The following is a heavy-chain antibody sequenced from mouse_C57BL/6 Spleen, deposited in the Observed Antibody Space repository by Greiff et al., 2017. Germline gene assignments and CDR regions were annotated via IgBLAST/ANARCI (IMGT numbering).Heavy chain of an antibody. Sequence: QVQLQQSGAELVKPGASVKISCKASGYAFSSYWMNWVKQRPGKGLEWIGQIYPGDGDTNYNGKFKGKATLTADKSSRTAYMQLSSLTSEDSAVYFCARRIGNYFYAMDYWGQGPSVTVAS. J-gene: IGHJ4*01. CDR2: IYPGDGDT. V-gene: IGHV1-80*01. CDR1: GYAFSSYW. D-gene: IGHD2-1*01. CDR3: ARRIGNYFYAMDY.